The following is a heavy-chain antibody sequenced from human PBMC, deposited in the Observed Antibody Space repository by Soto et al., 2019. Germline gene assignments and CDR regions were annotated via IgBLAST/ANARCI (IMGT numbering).Heavy chain of an antibody. CDR1: GFTFSNFA. V-gene: IGHV3-23*01. Sequence: QPGGSLRLSCAASGFTFSNFAMSWVRHAPGKGLEWVSEISGSTGTTYYADSVKGRFIISRDNSENTLHLQMNSLRAEDTAVYYCAKDTSSSPYYMDVWGKGTTVTVSS. D-gene: IGHD2-2*01. CDR2: ISGSTGTT. CDR3: AKDTSSSPYYMDV. J-gene: IGHJ6*03.